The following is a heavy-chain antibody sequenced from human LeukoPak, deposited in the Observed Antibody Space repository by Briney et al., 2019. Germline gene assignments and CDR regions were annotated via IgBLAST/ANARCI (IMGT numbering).Heavy chain of an antibody. Sequence: QTGGSLRLSCAASGFTPRNYDIHWVRQAPGKGLEWISAITTSGDTYYAASVMGRFTISRDNAKKTLYLQMNSLRPEDTALYYCAKDYGYSSSWYDYWGQGTLVTVSS. V-gene: IGHV3-13*04. CDR2: ITTSGDT. D-gene: IGHD6-13*01. CDR3: AKDYGYSSSWYDY. J-gene: IGHJ4*02. CDR1: GFTPRNYD.